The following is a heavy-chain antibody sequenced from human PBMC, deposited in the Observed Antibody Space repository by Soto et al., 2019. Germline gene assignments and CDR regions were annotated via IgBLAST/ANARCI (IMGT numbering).Heavy chain of an antibody. J-gene: IGHJ4*02. CDR2: IYYSGST. D-gene: IGHD1-20*01. CDR1: GGSISSSSYY. CDR3: ARDLNWNDVVL. Sequence: SETLSLTCTVSGGSISSSSYYWGWIRQPPGKGLEWIGSIYYSGSTYYNPSLKSRVTISVDTSKNQFSLKLSSVTAADTAVYYCARDLNWNDVVLWGQGTLVTVSS. V-gene: IGHV4-39*07.